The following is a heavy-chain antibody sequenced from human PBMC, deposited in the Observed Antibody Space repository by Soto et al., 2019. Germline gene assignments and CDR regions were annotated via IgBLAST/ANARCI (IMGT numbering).Heavy chain of an antibody. D-gene: IGHD3-9*01. Sequence: QITLKESGPTLVKPTQTLTLTCTFSGFSLSTSGVGVGWIRQPPGKALEWLALIYWDDDKRYSPSLKSRLTITQDTSKKQVVLTMNNMDPVDTATYDCAHRRAHYDILTGYYKTFYFDYWGQGTLVTVSS. CDR3: AHRRAHYDILTGYYKTFYFDY. CDR1: GFSLSTSGVG. CDR2: IYWDDDK. J-gene: IGHJ4*02. V-gene: IGHV2-5*02.